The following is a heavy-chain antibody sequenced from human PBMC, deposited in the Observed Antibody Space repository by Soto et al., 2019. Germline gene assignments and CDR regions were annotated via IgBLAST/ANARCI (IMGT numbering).Heavy chain of an antibody. Sequence: EVQLVASGGGLVKPGGSLRLSCAASGFTFSSYSMNWVRQAPGKGLERVSSISSSSSYIYYADSVKCLFTISRDNAKNSLYLQMNSLRAEDTAVYYCARMQLGYDAFDIWGQGTMVTVAA. CDR3: ARMQLGYDAFDI. CDR2: ISSSSSYI. CDR1: GFTFSSYS. J-gene: IGHJ3*02. V-gene: IGHV3-21*01. D-gene: IGHD6-6*01.